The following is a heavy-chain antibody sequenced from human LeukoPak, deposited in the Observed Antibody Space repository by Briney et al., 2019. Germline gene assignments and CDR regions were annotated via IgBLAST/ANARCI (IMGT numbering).Heavy chain of an antibody. Sequence: SETLSLTCTVSGGSISSSSYYWGWIRQPAGKGLEWIGRIYSSGSTNYNPSLKSRVTMSVDTSKNQFSLKLSSVTAADTAVYYCARKKCSSTSCYKELGAFDIWGQGTMVTVSS. CDR2: IYSSGST. CDR3: ARKKCSSTSCYKELGAFDI. D-gene: IGHD2-2*02. J-gene: IGHJ3*02. CDR1: GGSISSSSYY. V-gene: IGHV4-61*02.